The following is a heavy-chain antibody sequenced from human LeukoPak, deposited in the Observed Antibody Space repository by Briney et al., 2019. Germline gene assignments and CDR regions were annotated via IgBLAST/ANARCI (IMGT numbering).Heavy chain of an antibody. J-gene: IGHJ4*02. CDR3: ATDLVTMVRGVNNDY. CDR1: GFTFSSYS. D-gene: IGHD3-10*01. Sequence: GGSLRLSCAASGFTFSSYSMNWVRQAPGKGLEWVSYISSSSSTIYYADSVKGRFTISRDNAKNSLYLQMNSLRSEDTAVYYCATDLVTMVRGVNNDYWGQGTLVTVSS. V-gene: IGHV3-48*01. CDR2: ISSSSSTI.